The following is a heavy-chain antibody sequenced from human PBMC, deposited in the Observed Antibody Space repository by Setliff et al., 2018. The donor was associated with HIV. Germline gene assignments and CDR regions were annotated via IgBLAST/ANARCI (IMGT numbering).Heavy chain of an antibody. CDR1: GFSLNTPGLG. V-gene: IGHV2-5*01. CDR3: AHRPLSADDFDY. Sequence: SGPTLVNPTQTLTLTCTFSGFSLNTPGLGVGWIRQPPGEALEWLALIYWNNDKRYNPSLGSRLSITKDTSKNLVVLVMTNMDAVDTATYYCAHRPLSADDFDYWGQGTQGTSPQ. CDR2: IYWNNDK. J-gene: IGHJ4*02.